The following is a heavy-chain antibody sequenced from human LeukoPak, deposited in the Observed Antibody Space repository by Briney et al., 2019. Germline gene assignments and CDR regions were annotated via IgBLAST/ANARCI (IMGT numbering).Heavy chain of an antibody. D-gene: IGHD4-23*01. CDR3: ARDPTTVVTVPYYFDF. CDR2: INHPGHP. Sequence: PSETLSLTCAVYGGSFTGYDWNWIRQSPQRGLEWVGEINHPGHPHYNPSLESPLPISVDTSKNQFSLTLNSVTAADTAVYFCARDPTTVVTVPYYFDFWGQGTPVTVSS. J-gene: IGHJ4*02. V-gene: IGHV4-34*01. CDR1: GGSFTGYD.